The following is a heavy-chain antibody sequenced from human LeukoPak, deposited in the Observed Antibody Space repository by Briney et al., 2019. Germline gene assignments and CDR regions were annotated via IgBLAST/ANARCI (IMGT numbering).Heavy chain of an antibody. CDR2: ISDSRSNI. CDR3: ARDKGIVRARNSKAVAY. V-gene: IGHV3-21*01. J-gene: IGHJ4*02. Sequence: TSGGSLRLSCAASGVSFSDYNINWVRQAPGKGLEWISSISDSRSNIHYADLVKGRFTSFKDNAKSSLYLQRSSLRVEDTAVYYCARDKGIVRARNSKAVAYWGPGTLVIVSA. CDR1: GVSFSDYN. D-gene: IGHD1-26*01.